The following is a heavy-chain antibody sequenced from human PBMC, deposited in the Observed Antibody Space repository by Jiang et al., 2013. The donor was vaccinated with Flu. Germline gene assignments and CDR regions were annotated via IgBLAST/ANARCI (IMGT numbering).Heavy chain of an antibody. D-gene: IGHD4-17*01. J-gene: IGHJ6*02. CDR1: GGSISSYY. Sequence: LLKPSETLSLTCTVSGGSISSYYWSWIRQPPGKGLEWIGYIYYSGSTNYNPSLKSRVTISVDTSKNQFSLKLSSVTAADTAVYYCARIDYGRYYYGMDVWGQGTTVTVSS. V-gene: IGHV4-59*01. CDR2: IYYSGST. CDR3: ARIDYGRYYYGMDV.